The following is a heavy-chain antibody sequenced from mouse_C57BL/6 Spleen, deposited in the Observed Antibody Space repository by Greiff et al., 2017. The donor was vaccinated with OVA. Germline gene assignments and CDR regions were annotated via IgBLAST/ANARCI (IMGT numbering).Heavy chain of an antibody. CDR1: GYSITSGYY. V-gene: IGHV3-6*01. J-gene: IGHJ2*01. Sequence: DVKLQESGPGLVKPSQSLSLTCSVTGYSITSGYYWNWIRQFPGNKLEWMGYISYDGSNNYNPSLKNRISITRDTSKNQFFLKLNSVTTEDTATYYCARSLWLRRTGTDYFDYWGQGTTLTVSS. CDR3: ARSLWLRRTGTDYFDY. D-gene: IGHD2-2*01. CDR2: ISYDGSN.